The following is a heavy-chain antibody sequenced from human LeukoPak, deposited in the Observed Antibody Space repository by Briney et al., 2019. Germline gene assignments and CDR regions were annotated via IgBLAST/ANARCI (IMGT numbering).Heavy chain of an antibody. D-gene: IGHD2-15*01. Sequence: GGSLRLSCAASGFTFSSYWMHWVRQAPGKGLVWVSRINSDGSSTSYADSVKGRFTISRDNAKNTLYLQMNSLRAEDTAVYYCARDYEGTDIVVVVAAGYMDVWGKGTTVTISS. CDR1: GFTFSSYW. CDR2: INSDGSST. CDR3: ARDYEGTDIVVVVAAGYMDV. J-gene: IGHJ6*03. V-gene: IGHV3-74*01.